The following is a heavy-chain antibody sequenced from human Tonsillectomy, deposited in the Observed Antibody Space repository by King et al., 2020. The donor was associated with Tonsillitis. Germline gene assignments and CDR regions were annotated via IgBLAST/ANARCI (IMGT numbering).Heavy chain of an antibody. CDR2: ISSSSSYI. D-gene: IGHD6-13*01. V-gene: IGHV3-21*01. J-gene: IGHJ4*02. Sequence: VQLVESGGGLVKPGGSLRLSCAASGFTFSSYSMNWVRQAPGKGLEWVSSISSSSSYIYYADSVKGRFTISRDNAKNSLYLQMNSLRAEDTAVYYCARDSFAAQQRTFDYWVQGTLVTVSS. CDR1: GFTFSSYS. CDR3: ARDSFAAQQRTFDY.